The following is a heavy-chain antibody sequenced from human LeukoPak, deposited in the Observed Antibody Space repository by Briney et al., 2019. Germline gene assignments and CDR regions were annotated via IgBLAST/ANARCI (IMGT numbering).Heavy chain of an antibody. D-gene: IGHD5-12*01. CDR3: AKDSTDSGYPFDY. CDR1: GFIFSSYG. J-gene: IGHJ4*02. Sequence: GRSLRLSCTASGFIFSSYGMHWVRQAPGKGLEWVALISYDGSNKYYADSVKGRFTISRDNSKNTLYLQMNSLRAEDTAVFYCAKDSTDSGYPFDYWGQGTLVTVSS. CDR2: ISYDGSNK. V-gene: IGHV3-30*18.